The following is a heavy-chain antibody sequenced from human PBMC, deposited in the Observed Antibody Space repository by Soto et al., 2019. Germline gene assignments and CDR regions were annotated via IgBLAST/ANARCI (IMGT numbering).Heavy chain of an antibody. J-gene: IGHJ3*02. Sequence: GESLKISCNTSGYSFISYWVAWVRQKPGKGLEWMGTFYPGDSTSTYSPSFQGQVTISVDKSISTAYLHLSSLKASDTAMYYCARIIGYCRNNDCSWTFDIWGQGTTVTVSS. V-gene: IGHV5-51*01. CDR2: FYPGDSTS. CDR1: GYSFISYW. CDR3: ARIIGYCRNNDCSWTFDI. D-gene: IGHD2-2*03.